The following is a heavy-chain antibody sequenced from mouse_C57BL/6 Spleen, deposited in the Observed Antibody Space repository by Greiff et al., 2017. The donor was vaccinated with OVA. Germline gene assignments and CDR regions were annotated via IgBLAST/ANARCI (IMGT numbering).Heavy chain of an antibody. V-gene: IGHV5-17*01. J-gene: IGHJ3*01. CDR2: ISSGSSTI. D-gene: IGHD2-5*01. CDR1: GFTFSDYG. CDR3: ARPAYYSNFSWFAY. Sequence: EVKLVESGGGLVKPGGSLKLSCAASGFTFSDYGMHWVRQAPEKGLEWVAYISSGSSTIYYADTVKGRFTISRDNAKNTLFLQMTSLRSEDTAMYYCARPAYYSNFSWFAYWGQGTLVTVSA.